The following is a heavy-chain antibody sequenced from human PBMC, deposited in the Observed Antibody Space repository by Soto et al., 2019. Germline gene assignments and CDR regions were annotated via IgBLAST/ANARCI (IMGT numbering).Heavy chain of an antibody. CDR3: ARVDYYDSTSFDY. CDR2: ISYDGSNK. D-gene: IGHD3-22*01. V-gene: IGHV3-30-3*01. J-gene: IGHJ4*02. CDR1: GFTFSSYA. Sequence: QVQLVESGGGVVQPGRSLRLSCAASGFTFSSYAMHWVRQAPGKGLEWVAVISYDGSNKYYAASVKGRFTISRDNSKNTLYLQMNSLRAEDTAVYYCARVDYYDSTSFDYWGQGTLVTVSS.